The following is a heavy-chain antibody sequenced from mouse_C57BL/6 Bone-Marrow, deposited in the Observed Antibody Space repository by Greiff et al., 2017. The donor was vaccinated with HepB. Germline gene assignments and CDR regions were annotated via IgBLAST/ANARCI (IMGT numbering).Heavy chain of an antibody. Sequence: EVMLVESGGGLVKPGGSLKLSCAASGFTFSSYTMSWVRQTPEKRLEWVATISGGGGNTYYPDSVKGRFTISRDNAKNTLYLQMSSLRSEDTALYYCARAGAPHYYGSSYYAMDYWGQGTSVTVSS. CDR2: ISGGGGNT. D-gene: IGHD1-1*01. CDR1: GFTFSSYT. CDR3: ARAGAPHYYGSSYYAMDY. J-gene: IGHJ4*01. V-gene: IGHV5-9*01.